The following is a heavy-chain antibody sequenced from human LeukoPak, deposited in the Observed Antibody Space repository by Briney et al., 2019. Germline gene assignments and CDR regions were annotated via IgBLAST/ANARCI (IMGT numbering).Heavy chain of an antibody. Sequence: GGSLRLSCAGSGFTFSSYWTSWVRQAPGKGLEWVSAIFGRGGSTYYAGSVKGRSTTSTDNPKKTLYMQIDSLRAENTAVYNFAKDHYYDSRSYYYGRPNLFGGGGQGTLVSAAS. CDR1: GFTFSSYW. J-gene: IGHJ4*02. CDR3: AKDHYYDSRSYYYGRPNLFGG. D-gene: IGHD3-22*01. V-gene: IGHV3-23*01. CDR2: IFGRGGST.